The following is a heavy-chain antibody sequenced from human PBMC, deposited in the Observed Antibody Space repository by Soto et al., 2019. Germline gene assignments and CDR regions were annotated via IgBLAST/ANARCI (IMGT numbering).Heavy chain of an antibody. CDR1: GFTFNTYN. CDR3: ARDDYPYYDDSSGYHFDY. J-gene: IGHJ4*02. Sequence: GGSLRLSCAASGFTFNTYNMNWVRQAPGKGLEWVSYISDSSSTIHYADSVKGRFTISRDNAKNSLYLQMNSLRAEDTAVYYCARDDYPYYDDSSGYHFDYWGQGALVNVS. V-gene: IGHV3-48*01. D-gene: IGHD3-22*01. CDR2: ISDSSSTI.